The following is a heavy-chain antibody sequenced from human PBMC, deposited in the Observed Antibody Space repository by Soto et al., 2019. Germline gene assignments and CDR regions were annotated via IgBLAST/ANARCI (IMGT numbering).Heavy chain of an antibody. CDR2: ISGSGGGT. Sequence: EVQLLESGGDLVQPGGSLRLSCAASGFIFGSYAMSWVRQAPGKGLEWVSAISGSGGGTNYADSVKGRFTISRDNSKNTLYLQMESLRAEDTAVYYCAKDGLAAASTATYSEYWGQGTLVTVSS. CDR3: AKDGLAAASTATYSEY. J-gene: IGHJ4*02. D-gene: IGHD6-13*01. V-gene: IGHV3-23*01. CDR1: GFIFGSYA.